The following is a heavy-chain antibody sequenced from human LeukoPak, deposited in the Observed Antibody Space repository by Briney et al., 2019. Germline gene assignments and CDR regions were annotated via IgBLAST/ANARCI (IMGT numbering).Heavy chain of an antibody. CDR3: AKGGYYYANQYYFDY. J-gene: IGHJ4*02. V-gene: IGHV3-30*18. CDR1: GFTFSSYG. Sequence: PGGSLRLSCAASGFTFSSYGMHWVRQAPGKGLEWVAVISYDGSNKYYADSVKGRFTISRDNAKNSLYLQMNSLRAEDTALYYCAKGGYYYANQYYFDYWGQGTLVTVSS. CDR2: ISYDGSNK. D-gene: IGHD3-22*01.